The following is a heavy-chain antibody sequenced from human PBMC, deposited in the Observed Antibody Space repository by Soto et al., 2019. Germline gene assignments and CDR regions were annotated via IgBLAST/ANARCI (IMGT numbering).Heavy chain of an antibody. CDR3: ARDSLAHGAFDY. CDR1: VYTFTSYA. J-gene: IGHJ4*02. V-gene: IGHV1-3*01. CDR2: INAGNGNT. Sequence: ASVKVSCKASVYTFTSYAMHWVRQPPGQRLEWMGWINAGNGNTKYSQKFQGRVTITRDTSASTAYMELSSLRSDDTAVYYCARDSLAHGAFDYWGQGTLVTVSS.